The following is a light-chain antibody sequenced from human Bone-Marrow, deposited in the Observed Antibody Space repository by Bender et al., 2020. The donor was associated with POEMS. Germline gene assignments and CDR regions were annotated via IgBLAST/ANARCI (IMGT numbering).Light chain of an antibody. CDR2: NNS. CDR1: SSKFGSYP. CDR3: ATWDDSLNGWV. Sequence: QSVLTQPPSASGTPGQRVTISCSGSSSKFGSYPVNWYQQLPGAAPKLVIFNNSQWPSGVPDRFSGSNSGTSASLASSGLLSDDEADFYCATWDDSLNGWVFGGGTKLTVL. J-gene: IGLJ3*02. V-gene: IGLV1-44*01.